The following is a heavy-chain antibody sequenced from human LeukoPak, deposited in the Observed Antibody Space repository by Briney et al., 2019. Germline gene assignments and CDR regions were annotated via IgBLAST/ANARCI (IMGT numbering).Heavy chain of an antibody. V-gene: IGHV4-34*01. CDR1: GGSFSGYY. J-gene: IGHJ4*02. D-gene: IGHD2-2*02. Sequence: SETLSLXCAVYGGSFSGYYWSWIRQPPGKELEWIGEINHSGSTNYNPSLKSRVTISVDTSKNQFSLKLSSVTAADTAVYYCARGMGYCSSTSCYIGNWGQGTLVTVSS. CDR2: INHSGST. CDR3: ARGMGYCSSTSCYIGN.